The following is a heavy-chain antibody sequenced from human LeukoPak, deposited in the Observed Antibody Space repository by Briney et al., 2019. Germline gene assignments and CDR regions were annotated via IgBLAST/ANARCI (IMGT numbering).Heavy chain of an antibody. J-gene: IGHJ4*02. CDR2: VLDNVRT. CDR3: ATIKRGNIFGFFDF. D-gene: IGHD5-18*01. CDR1: GGSISSHY. V-gene: IGHV4-59*11. Sequence: SETLSLTCTVSGGSISSHYWSWVRQPPGKGLEWIGYVLDNVRTKDNPPLNSPFTLSADTSKNQFSLRLTSVTAADTAVYYCATIKRGNIFGFFDFWGQGILVTVSS.